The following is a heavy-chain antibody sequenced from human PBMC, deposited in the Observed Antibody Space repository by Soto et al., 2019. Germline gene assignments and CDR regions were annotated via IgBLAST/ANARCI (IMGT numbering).Heavy chain of an antibody. CDR1: LFTFSSYA. CDR2: ISGSGGST. V-gene: IGHV3-23*01. J-gene: IGHJ4*02. Sequence: PVWSLRLSCSASLFTFSSYAMSWVRHYPGEVLEWVSAISGSGGSTYYADSVKGRFTISRDNSKNTLYLQMNSLRAEDTAVYYCAKADRAPVYYFDHWGQGTLVTVSS. CDR3: AKADRAPVYYFDH.